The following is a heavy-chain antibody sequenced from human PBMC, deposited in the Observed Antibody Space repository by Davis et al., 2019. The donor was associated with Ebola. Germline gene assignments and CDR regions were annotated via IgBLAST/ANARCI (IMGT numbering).Heavy chain of an antibody. J-gene: IGHJ6*03. V-gene: IGHV4-34*01. CDR1: GGSFSGYY. CDR2: INHSGST. D-gene: IGHD3-10*01. Sequence: PSETLSLTCAVYGGSFSGYYWSWIRQPPGKGLEWIGEINHSGSTNYNPSLKSRVTISVDTSKNQFSLKLSSVTAADTAVYYCARIRMVRGVITTHYYYYYMDVWGKGTTVTVSS. CDR3: ARIRMVRGVITTHYYYYYMDV.